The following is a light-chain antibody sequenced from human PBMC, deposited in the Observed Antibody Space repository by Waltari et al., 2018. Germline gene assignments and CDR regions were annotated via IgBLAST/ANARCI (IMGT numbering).Light chain of an antibody. V-gene: IGKV1-17*01. CDR3: LQYNSNPYS. Sequence: DIQMTQSQSSLSASAGDRVTITCRTSQGISSYLNWYQQKSGKTPKRLVCAASSLETGVPSRFSGSGSGTDFTLTISSLQPEDFATYYCLQYNSNPYSFGQGTKVEIK. CDR1: QGISSY. J-gene: IGKJ2*03. CDR2: AAS.